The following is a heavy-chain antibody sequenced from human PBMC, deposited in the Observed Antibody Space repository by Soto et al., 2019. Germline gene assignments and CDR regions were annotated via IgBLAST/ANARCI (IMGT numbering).Heavy chain of an antibody. CDR2: IIPIFGTA. Sequence: QVQLVQSGAEVKKPGSSVVVSCKASGGTFSTYSISWVRQAPGQGLEWMGGIIPIFGTANYAQKFQGRVTITADESTSTAYMELSSLRSEDTAVYYCARDLKRYYDSSGYGYYYYGMDVWGQGTTVTVSS. CDR3: ARDLKRYYDSSGYGYYYYGMDV. J-gene: IGHJ6*02. D-gene: IGHD3-22*01. CDR1: GGTFSTYS. V-gene: IGHV1-69*01.